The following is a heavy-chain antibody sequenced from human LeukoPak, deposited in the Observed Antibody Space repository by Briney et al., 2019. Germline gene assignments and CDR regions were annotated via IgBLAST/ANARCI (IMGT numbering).Heavy chain of an antibody. J-gene: IGHJ4*02. D-gene: IGHD4-11*01. CDR2: IWSDGTNK. Sequence: GGSLRLSCAASGFTFSHYGFHWVRQAPGKGLEWVAFIWSDGTNKYYGDSVKGRFMIYRDDSQNTVYLQMNSLRAEDTAVYYCSKDAQRGFDYSNSLEYWGQGSLVTVSS. CDR3: SKDAQRGFDYSNSLEY. CDR1: GFTFSHYG. V-gene: IGHV3-30*02.